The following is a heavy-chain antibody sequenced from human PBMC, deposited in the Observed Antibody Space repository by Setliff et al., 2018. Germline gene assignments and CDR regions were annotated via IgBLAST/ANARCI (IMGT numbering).Heavy chain of an antibody. J-gene: IGHJ4*02. CDR2: IRSSGDT. D-gene: IGHD6-19*01. Sequence: GSLRLSCAASGFTFSNYDMHWVRQSPGKGLEWVSVIRSSGDTYYPGSVKGRFTISRDNAKKSLFLQMSSLRTGDTAVYFCARGGSSAWYGGGLDCWGQGTVVTVSS. V-gene: IGHV3-13*01. CDR1: GFTFSNYD. CDR3: ARGGSSAWYGGGLDC.